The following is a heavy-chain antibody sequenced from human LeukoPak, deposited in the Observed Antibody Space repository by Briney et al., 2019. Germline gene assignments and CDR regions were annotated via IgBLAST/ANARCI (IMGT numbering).Heavy chain of an antibody. Sequence: SETLSLTCTVSGGSVSSSNYYWVWVGQPPGKGLEWIGNIDYSGITYHNPSLKSRVTISVDTSKNQFSLKLSSVTAADTAVYYCARGNSGYDPNWFDPWGQGTLVTVSS. V-gene: IGHV4-39*01. CDR1: GGSVSSSNYY. J-gene: IGHJ5*02. CDR3: ARGNSGYDPNWFDP. D-gene: IGHD5-12*01. CDR2: IDYSGIT.